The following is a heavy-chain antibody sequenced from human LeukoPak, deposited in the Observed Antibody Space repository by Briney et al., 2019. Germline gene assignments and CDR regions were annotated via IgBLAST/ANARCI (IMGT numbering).Heavy chain of an antibody. V-gene: IGHV1-2*02. D-gene: IGHD6-13*01. CDR1: GYTFTDY. Sequence: ASVKVSCKASGYTFTDYIHWVRQAPGQGLEWMGWINPNSGGTNYAQKFQGRVTMTRDTSISTAYMELSRLRSDDTAVYYCARGPTPKGYSSSWYWFDPWGQGTLVTVSS. CDR3: ARGPTPKGYSSSWYWFDP. J-gene: IGHJ5*02. CDR2: INPNSGGT.